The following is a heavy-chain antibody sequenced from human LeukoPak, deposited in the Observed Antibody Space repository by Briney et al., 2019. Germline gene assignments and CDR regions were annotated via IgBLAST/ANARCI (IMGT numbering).Heavy chain of an antibody. J-gene: IGHJ4*02. Sequence: SETLSLTCMVSGDSITRSGYFWGWIRQPPGKGLEWIGTISHSGNTYYNPSLKSRVTISVDTSKNQFSLKLSSVTAADTAVYYCARRARRAPFDYWGQGTLVTVSS. CDR1: GDSITRSGYF. V-gene: IGHV4-39*07. CDR3: ARRARRAPFDY. CDR2: ISHSGNT.